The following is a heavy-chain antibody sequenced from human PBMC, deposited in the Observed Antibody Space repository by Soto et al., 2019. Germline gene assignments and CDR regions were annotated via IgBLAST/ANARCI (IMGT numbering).Heavy chain of an antibody. CDR1: GGSISSSSYY. Sequence: PSVTLSLTCTVSGGSISSSSYYWGWIRQPSGKGLEWIGSIYYSGSTYYNPSLKSRVTISVDTSKKQFSLNLTSVTAADTAVYYCASAFGGWPPDSWGQGTVVTVSS. CDR2: IYYSGST. J-gene: IGHJ4*02. D-gene: IGHD6-19*01. CDR3: ASAFGGWPPDS. V-gene: IGHV4-39*07.